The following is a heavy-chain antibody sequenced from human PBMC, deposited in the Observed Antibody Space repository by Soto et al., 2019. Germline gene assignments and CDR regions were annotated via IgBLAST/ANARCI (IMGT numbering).Heavy chain of an antibody. V-gene: IGHV3-11*01. CDR1: GFTFSDYY. CDR3: ARRLQWQLRPLDS. CDR2: INTLSSAI. J-gene: IGHJ4*02. Sequence: GGSLRLSCAGSGFTFSDYYITWIRRAPGKGLEWVSYINTLSSAIYYADSVKGRFTISRDNAKNSVYLQMNSLRAEDTAVYYCARRLQWQLRPLDSWGRGTLVTVSS. D-gene: IGHD6-19*01.